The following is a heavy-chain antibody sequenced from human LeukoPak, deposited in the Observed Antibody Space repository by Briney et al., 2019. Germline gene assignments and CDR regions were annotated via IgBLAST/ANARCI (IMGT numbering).Heavy chain of an antibody. D-gene: IGHD6-19*01. CDR3: ASVQWLGSNDAFDI. Sequence: PGGSLRPSCAASGFTFSSYSMNWVRQAPGKGLEWVSSISSRCTYIYYADSVKGRFTISRDNAKNSLYLQMNSLRAEDTAVYYCASVQWLGSNDAFDIWGQGTMVTVSS. J-gene: IGHJ3*02. CDR2: ISSRCTYI. V-gene: IGHV3-21*01. CDR1: GFTFSSYS.